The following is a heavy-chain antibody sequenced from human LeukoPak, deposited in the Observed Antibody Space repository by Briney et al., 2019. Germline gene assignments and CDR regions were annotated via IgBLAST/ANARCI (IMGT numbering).Heavy chain of an antibody. D-gene: IGHD5-12*01. CDR2: IYTSGST. CDR1: GGSISSYY. J-gene: IGHJ6*02. CDR3: ARGAITSVGYYYYGMDV. Sequence: KPSETLSPTCTVSGGSISSYYWSWIRQPAGKGLEWIGRIYTSGSTNYNPSLKSRVTMSVDTSKNQFSLKLSSVTAADTAVYYCARGAITSVGYYYYGMDVWGQGTTVTVSS. V-gene: IGHV4-4*07.